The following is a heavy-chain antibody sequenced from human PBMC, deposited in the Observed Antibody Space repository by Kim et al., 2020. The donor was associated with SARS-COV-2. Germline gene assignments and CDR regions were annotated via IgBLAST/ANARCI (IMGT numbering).Heavy chain of an antibody. CDR1: GFTFSSYA. Sequence: GGSLRLSCAASGFTFSSYAMSWVRQAPGKGLEWVSAISGSGGSTYYADSVKGRFTISRDNSKNTLYLQMNSLRAEDTAVYYCAKVERVYSSSWGYYYDSSGYYCYWGQGALVTVSS. D-gene: IGHD3-22*01. V-gene: IGHV3-23*01. CDR3: AKVERVYSSSWGYYYDSSGYYCY. CDR2: ISGSGGST. J-gene: IGHJ4*02.